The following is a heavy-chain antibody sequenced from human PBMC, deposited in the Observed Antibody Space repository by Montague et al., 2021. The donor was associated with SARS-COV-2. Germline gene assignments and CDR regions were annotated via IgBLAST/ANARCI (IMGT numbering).Heavy chain of an antibody. V-gene: IGHV4-59*13. Sequence: SETLSLTCTASGGSISSYYWSWIRQPPGNGLEWIGHVFDSGSTNYNPSLKSRVTISVDTSKNQFSLKLSSVTAADAAVYYCARGEWLRGGMDVWGQGTTVTVSS. D-gene: IGHD5-12*01. CDR2: VFDSGST. J-gene: IGHJ6*02. CDR3: ARGEWLRGGMDV. CDR1: GGSISSYY.